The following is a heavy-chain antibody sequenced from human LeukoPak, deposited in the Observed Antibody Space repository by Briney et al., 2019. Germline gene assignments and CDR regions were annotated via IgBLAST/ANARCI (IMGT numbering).Heavy chain of an antibody. CDR1: GFTFSSYE. J-gene: IGHJ3*02. Sequence: PGGSLRLSCAASGFTFSSYEMNWVRQAPGKGLEWVSYISSSGSTIYYADSVKGRFTISRDNAKNSLYLQMNSLRAEDTALYYCAKDVDGYYYDSSGYSGAFDIWGQGTMVTVSS. CDR3: AKDVDGYYYDSSGYSGAFDI. D-gene: IGHD3-22*01. V-gene: IGHV3-48*03. CDR2: ISSSGSTI.